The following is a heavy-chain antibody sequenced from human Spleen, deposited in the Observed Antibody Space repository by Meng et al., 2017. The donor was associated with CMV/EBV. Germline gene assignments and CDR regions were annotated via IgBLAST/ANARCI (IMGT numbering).Heavy chain of an antibody. J-gene: IGHJ4*02. CDR3: AKADEGHPLDF. Sequence: ASVKVSCKISGYSLTKLAMHWVRQGPGKGLDWMGGFDPEDGTTIYAQNFQGRVTMTEDTSTSTAYMELRSLRSDDTAVYYCAKADEGHPLDFWGQGTVVTVSS. V-gene: IGHV1-24*01. CDR1: GYSLTKLA. D-gene: IGHD5-24*01. CDR2: FDPEDGTT.